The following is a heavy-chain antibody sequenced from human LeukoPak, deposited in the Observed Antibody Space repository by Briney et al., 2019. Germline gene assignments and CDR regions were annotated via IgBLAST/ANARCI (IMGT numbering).Heavy chain of an antibody. CDR3: ASDSSGFGGVDYAFDI. CDR1: GFTFSSYA. Sequence: GGSLRLSCAASGFTFSSYAMSWVRQAPGKGLEWVSAISGSGGSTYYADSVKGRFTISRDNAKNSLYLQMNSLRAEDTAVYYCASDSSGFGGVDYAFDIWGQGTMVIVSS. J-gene: IGHJ3*02. V-gene: IGHV3-23*01. CDR2: ISGSGGST. D-gene: IGHD3-22*01.